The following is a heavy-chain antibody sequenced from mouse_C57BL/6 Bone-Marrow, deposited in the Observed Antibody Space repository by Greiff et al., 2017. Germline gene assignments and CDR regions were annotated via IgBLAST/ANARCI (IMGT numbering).Heavy chain of an antibody. CDR3: ANYGPNSYFDV. V-gene: IGHV1-64*01. Sequence: QVQLQQPGAELVKPGASVKLSCKASGYTFTSYWMHWVKQRPGQGLEWIGMIHPNSGSANDNEKFKTKATLTVDKSSRTAYMQLSSPTSEDSAVYYCANYGPNSYFDVWGTGTTITVSA. CDR2: IHPNSGSA. J-gene: IGHJ1*03. D-gene: IGHD1-1*02. CDR1: GYTFTSYW.